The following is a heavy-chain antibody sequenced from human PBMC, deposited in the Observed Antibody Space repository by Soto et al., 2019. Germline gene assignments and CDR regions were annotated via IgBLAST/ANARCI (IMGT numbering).Heavy chain of an antibody. V-gene: IGHV3-48*01. D-gene: IGHD3-10*01. CDR3: ARALVVRGAV. CDR1: GFTFSSYS. J-gene: IGHJ4*02. Sequence: EVQLVESGGGLVQPGGSLRLSCAASGFTFSSYSMNWVRQAPGKGLEWVSYISSSSSTIYYTDSVKGRFTISRDNAKNSLYLQMNSLRAEDTAVYYCARALVVRGAVWGQGTLVTVSS. CDR2: ISSSSSTI.